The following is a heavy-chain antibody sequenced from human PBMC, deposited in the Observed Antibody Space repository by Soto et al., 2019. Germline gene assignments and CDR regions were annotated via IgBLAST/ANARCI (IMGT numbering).Heavy chain of an antibody. J-gene: IGHJ4*02. CDR3: ARGRYGEY. CDR2: ISAHNGNT. D-gene: IGHD3-10*01. Sequence: QVHLVQSGAEVKKPGASVKVSCKASGYTFTSYGITWVRQAPGQGLEWMGWISAHNGNTDYAQKLQGRVIVTRDTSTITAYMELRSLRSDDTAVYYCARGRYGEYWGQGALVTFSS. V-gene: IGHV1-18*01. CDR1: GYTFTSYG.